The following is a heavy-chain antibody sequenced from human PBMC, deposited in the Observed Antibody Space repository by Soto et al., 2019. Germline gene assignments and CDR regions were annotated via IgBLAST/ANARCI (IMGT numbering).Heavy chain of an antibody. Sequence: QVQLVQSGAEVKKPGSSVNVSCKASGGTFGTYALSWVRQAPGQGLEWMGGIIPILGTTDYAQKFQGRVTITADADGSTSTVYMELRRLRAEDTAVYYCARDREVGVTLRNSARPKYYFDYWGQGTLVTVSS. CDR1: GGTFGTYA. D-gene: IGHD1-26*01. J-gene: IGHJ4*02. CDR2: IIPILGTT. V-gene: IGHV1-69*11. CDR3: ARDREVGVTLRNSARPKYYFDY.